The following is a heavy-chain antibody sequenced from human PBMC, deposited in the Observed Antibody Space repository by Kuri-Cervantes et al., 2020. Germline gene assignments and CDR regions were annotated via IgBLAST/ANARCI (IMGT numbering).Heavy chain of an antibody. CDR1: GGSISSGGYY. V-gene: IGHV4-31*01. J-gene: IGHJ4*02. CDR2: IYYSGST. Sequence: SETLSLTCTVSGGSISSGGYYWSWIRQSPGRGLEWIGYIYYSGSTYYSPSLKSLITISVDTSKNQFSLKLSSVTAADTAVYYCARYCSSSTCRTFDYWGQGTLVPSPQ. CDR3: ARYCSSSTCRTFDY. D-gene: IGHD2-2*01.